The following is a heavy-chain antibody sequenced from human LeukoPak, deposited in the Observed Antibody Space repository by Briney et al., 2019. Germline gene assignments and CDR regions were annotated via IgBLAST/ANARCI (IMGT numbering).Heavy chain of an antibody. V-gene: IGHV3-23*01. CDR1: GFTFSSYA. Sequence: PGGSLRLSFAVSGFTFSSYAMNWVRQAPGKGLEWVSGISGSGAGTYYADSVKGRFTISRDNSKNTLYLQMNSLRAEDTAVYYCAKMVREFYTISYYFDYWGQGTLVTVSS. D-gene: IGHD2-8*01. J-gene: IGHJ4*02. CDR3: AKMVREFYTISYYFDY. CDR2: ISGSGAGT.